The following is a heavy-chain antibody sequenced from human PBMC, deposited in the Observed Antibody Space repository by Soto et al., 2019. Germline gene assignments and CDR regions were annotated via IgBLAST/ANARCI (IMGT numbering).Heavy chain of an antibody. J-gene: IGHJ6*02. V-gene: IGHV3-53*01. Sequence: GGSLRLSCAASGFTVSSNYMSWVRQAPGKGLEWVSVIYSGGSTYYADSVKGRFTISRDNSKNTLYLQMNSLRAEDTAVHYCARDPGAYYYYYGMDVWGQGTTVTVSS. CDR1: GFTVSSNY. CDR3: ARDPGAYYYYYGMDV. D-gene: IGHD3-10*01. CDR2: IYSGGST.